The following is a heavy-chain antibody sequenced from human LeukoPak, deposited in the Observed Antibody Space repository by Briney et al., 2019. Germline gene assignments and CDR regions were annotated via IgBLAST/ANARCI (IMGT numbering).Heavy chain of an antibody. V-gene: IGHV1-18*01. CDR2: ISAYNGNT. Sequence: ASVKVSCKASGYTFTSYGISWVRQAPGQGLEWMGWISAYNGNTNYAQKLQGRVTMTTDTSTSTAYMELRSLRSDDTAVYYCARAGSYYYDSSGYYYWGQGTPVTVSS. J-gene: IGHJ4*02. CDR3: ARAGSYYYDSSGYYY. CDR1: GYTFTSYG. D-gene: IGHD3-22*01.